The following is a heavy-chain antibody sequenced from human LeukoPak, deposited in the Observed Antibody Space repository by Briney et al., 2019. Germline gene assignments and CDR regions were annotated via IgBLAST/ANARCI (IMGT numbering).Heavy chain of an antibody. CDR3: AKGRGKVPAGTHLDY. Sequence: SETLSLTCTVSGGSISSSSYYWGWIRQPPGKGLGWIGSIYYSGSTYYNPSLKSRVTISVDTSKNQFSLKLSSVTAADTAVYYCAKGRGKVPAGTHLDYWGQGNLVTVSS. CDR1: GGSISSSSYY. CDR2: IYYSGST. V-gene: IGHV4-39*07. D-gene: IGHD2-2*01. J-gene: IGHJ4*02.